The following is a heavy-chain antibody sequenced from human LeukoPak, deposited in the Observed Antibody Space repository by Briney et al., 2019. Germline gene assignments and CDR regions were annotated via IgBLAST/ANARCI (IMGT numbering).Heavy chain of an antibody. CDR3: ARVDFGYSDYVYYYYMDV. Sequence: PSQTLSLTCTVSGGSISSGSYYWSWIRQPAGKGLEWIGRIYTSGSTNYNPSLKSRVTISVDTSKNQFSLKLSSVTAADTAVYYCARVDFGYSDYVYYYYMDVWGKGTTVTVSS. V-gene: IGHV4-61*02. J-gene: IGHJ6*03. CDR2: IYTSGST. CDR1: GGSISSGSYY. D-gene: IGHD4-11*01.